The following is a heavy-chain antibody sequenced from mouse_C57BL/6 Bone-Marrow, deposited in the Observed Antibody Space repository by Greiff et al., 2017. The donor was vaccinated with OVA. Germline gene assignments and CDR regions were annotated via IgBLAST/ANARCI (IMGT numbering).Heavy chain of an antibody. D-gene: IGHD1-1*01. CDR1: GYTFTDYY. Sequence: VQLQQSGPELVKPGASVKISCKASGYTFTDYYMNWVKQSHGKSLEWIGDINPNNGGTSYNQKFKGKATLTVDKSSSTAYMELRRLTSEDSAVYYCASPLIYYYGSSPYWYFDVWGTGTTVTVSS. CDR3: ASPLIYYYGSSPYWYFDV. J-gene: IGHJ1*03. V-gene: IGHV1-26*01. CDR2: INPNNGGT.